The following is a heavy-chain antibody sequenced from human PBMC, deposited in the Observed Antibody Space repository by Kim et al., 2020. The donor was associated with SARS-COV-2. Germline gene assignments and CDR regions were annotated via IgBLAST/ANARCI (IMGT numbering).Heavy chain of an antibody. V-gene: IGHV1-46*01. CDR3: AKEGGH. J-gene: IGHJ4*02. Sequence: NRSGGGTNYERKFQGRVTMTGDTSTNTVYMELSSLRSDDTAVYYCAKEGGHWGQGTLVTVSS. CDR2: NRSGGGT. D-gene: IGHD3-16*01.